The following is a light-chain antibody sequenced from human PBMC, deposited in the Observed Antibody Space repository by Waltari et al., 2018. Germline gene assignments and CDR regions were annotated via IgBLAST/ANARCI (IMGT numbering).Light chain of an antibody. V-gene: IGKV2-29*03. CDR3: MQGVHLPLT. Sequence: DIVLTQTPLSLSVSPGQPASISCTSRQSLLHRDGKTYLYWYLKRPGQSPQLLISEVSSRFSGVPDRFSGSGSGTDFTLKISRVEAEDVGLYYCMQGVHLPLTFGGGTKVEIQ. CDR2: EVS. CDR1: QSLLHRDGKTY. J-gene: IGKJ4*01.